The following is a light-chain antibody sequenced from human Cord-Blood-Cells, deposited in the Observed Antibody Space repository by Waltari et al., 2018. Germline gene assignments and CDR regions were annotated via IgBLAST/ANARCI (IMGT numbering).Light chain of an antibody. J-gene: IGKJ4*01. CDR3: QQYYSTP. CDR1: QGISSY. CDR2: YAS. Sequence: AIRMTQHPFSLSASVGDRVTITCGASQGISSYLAWYQQKPAKAPKLFIYYASILQSGVPSRFSGSGSGTDYTLTISSLQPEDFATYYCQQYYSTPFGGGTKVEIK. V-gene: IGKV1D-43*01.